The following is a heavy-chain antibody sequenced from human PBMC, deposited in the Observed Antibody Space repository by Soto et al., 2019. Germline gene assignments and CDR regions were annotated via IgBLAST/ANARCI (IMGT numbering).Heavy chain of an antibody. CDR1: GFTFSSYS. V-gene: IGHV3-21*01. CDR2: ISSSSSYI. Sequence: GGSLRLSCAASGFTFSSYSMNWVRQAPGKGLEWVSSISSSSSYIYYADSVKGRFTISRDNAKNSLYLQMNSLRAEDTAVYYCARANRRNGYSSSYYYYGMDVWGQGTTVTVSS. D-gene: IGHD6-6*01. CDR3: ARANRRNGYSSSYYYYGMDV. J-gene: IGHJ6*02.